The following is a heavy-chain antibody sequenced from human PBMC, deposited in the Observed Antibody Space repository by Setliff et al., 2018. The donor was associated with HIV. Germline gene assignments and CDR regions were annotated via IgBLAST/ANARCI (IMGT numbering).Heavy chain of an antibody. J-gene: IGHJ4*02. CDR3: ARDVGVPGRGNALEY. CDR2: ISASKGNT. V-gene: IGHV1-18*01. D-gene: IGHD3-10*01. Sequence: ASVKVSCKASGYNFTSNGISWVRQAPGQGLEWMGRISASKGNTKYTQAFQGRVTMTTDTSTSTVYMELRSLRSDDTAVYYCARDVGVPGRGNALEYWGQGIPVTVSS. CDR1: GYNFTSNG.